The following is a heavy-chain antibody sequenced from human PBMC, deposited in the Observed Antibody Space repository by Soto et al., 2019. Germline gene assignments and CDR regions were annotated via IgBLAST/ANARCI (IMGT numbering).Heavy chain of an antibody. CDR2: INPGGGST. Sequence: QMQLVQSGAEVKKPGASVKVSCQASGYNFISYYMHWVRQAPGQGLEWMGRINPGGGSTRYAQKFQCRVTMTRDTSTRTVYMELTNLRSDDTAVYYCARAPEWEDVYYWGQGNLVTVSS. D-gene: IGHD1-26*01. CDR3: ARAPEWEDVYY. V-gene: IGHV1-46*01. J-gene: IGHJ4*02. CDR1: GYNFISYY.